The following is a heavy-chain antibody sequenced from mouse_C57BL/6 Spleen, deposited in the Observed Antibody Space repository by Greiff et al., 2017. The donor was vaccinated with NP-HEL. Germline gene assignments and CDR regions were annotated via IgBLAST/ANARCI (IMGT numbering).Heavy chain of an antibody. V-gene: IGHV1-82*01. CDR2: IYPGDGDT. J-gene: IGHJ4*01. CDR1: GYAFSSSW. D-gene: IGHD2-4*01. CDR3: ASLYDYENYYAMDY. Sequence: QVQLQQSGPELVKPGASVKISCKASGYAFSSSWMNWVKQRPGKGLEWIGRIYPGDGDTNYNGKFKGKATLTADKSSSTAYMQLSSLTSEVSAVYCCASLYDYENYYAMDYWGQGTSVTVSS.